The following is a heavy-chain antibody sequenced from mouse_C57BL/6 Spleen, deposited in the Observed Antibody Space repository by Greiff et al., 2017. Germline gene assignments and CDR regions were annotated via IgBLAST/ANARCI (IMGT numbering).Heavy chain of an antibody. CDR2: IRNKANGYTT. CDR3: ASSTMVTTPFAY. Sequence: EVMLVESGGGLVQPGGSLSLSCAASGFTFTDYYMSWVRQPPGKALEWLGFIRNKANGYTTEYSASVKGRFTISRDNSQSILYLQMNALRAEDSATYYCASSTMVTTPFAYWGQGTLVTVSA. J-gene: IGHJ3*01. D-gene: IGHD2-2*01. V-gene: IGHV7-3*01. CDR1: GFTFTDYY.